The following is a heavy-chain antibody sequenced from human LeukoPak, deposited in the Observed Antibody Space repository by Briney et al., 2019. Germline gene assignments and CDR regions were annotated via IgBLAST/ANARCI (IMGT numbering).Heavy chain of an antibody. CDR3: ARDIVVADNNWFDP. V-gene: IGHV4-4*07. D-gene: IGHD2-15*01. J-gene: IGHJ5*02. Sequence: SETLSLTCGVSGGSISSYYWTWIRQPAGKGLEWIGRIYNGGSTKYSPSLESRVTISVDTSKNQFSLKLSSVTAADTAVYYCARDIVVADNNWFDPWGQGILVTVSS. CDR1: GGSISSYY. CDR2: IYNGGST.